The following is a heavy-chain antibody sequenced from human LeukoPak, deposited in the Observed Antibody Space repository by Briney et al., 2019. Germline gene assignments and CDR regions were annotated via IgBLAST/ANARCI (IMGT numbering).Heavy chain of an antibody. CDR1: GFTVSSNY. Sequence: GGSLRLSCAASGFTVSSNYMTWVRQAPGQGLEWVSVIYFGGTIYYADSVKGRFTISRDNSKNTVYLQMNSLRVEDTAVYYCARGDGVYVYWGQGTLVTVSS. CDR2: IYFGGTI. D-gene: IGHD5/OR15-5a*01. CDR3: ARGDGVYVY. J-gene: IGHJ4*02. V-gene: IGHV3-53*01.